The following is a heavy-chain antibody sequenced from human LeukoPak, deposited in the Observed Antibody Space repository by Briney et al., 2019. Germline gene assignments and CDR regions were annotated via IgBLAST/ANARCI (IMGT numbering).Heavy chain of an antibody. CDR1: GYTFTGYY. Sequence: ASVKVSCKASGYTFTGYYMHWVRQAPGQGLEWMGWINPNSGGTNYAQKFQGRVTMTRDTSISTAYMELSRLRSDDTAVYHCARDRQQLVRGDYFDYWGQGTLVTVSS. J-gene: IGHJ4*02. CDR3: ARDRQQLVRGDYFDY. CDR2: INPNSGGT. D-gene: IGHD6-13*01. V-gene: IGHV1-2*02.